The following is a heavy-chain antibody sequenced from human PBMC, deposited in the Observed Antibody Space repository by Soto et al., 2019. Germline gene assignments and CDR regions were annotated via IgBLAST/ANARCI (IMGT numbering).Heavy chain of an antibody. CDR1: GFSLTTSGMC. J-gene: IGHJ6*02. D-gene: IGHD3-16*02. CDR3: ARIKLSAYYYYGMDV. V-gene: IGHV2-70*11. CDR2: IDWDDDK. Sequence: SGPTLVNPTQTLTLTCTFSGFSLTTSGMCVSWLRQPPGKALEWLARIDWDDDKYYSTSLKTRLTISKDTSKNQVVLTMTNMDPVDTATYYCARIKLSAYYYYGMDVWGQGTTVTVSS.